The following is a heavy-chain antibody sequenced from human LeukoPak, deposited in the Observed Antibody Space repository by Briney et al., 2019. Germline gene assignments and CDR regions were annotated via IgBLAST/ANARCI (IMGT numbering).Heavy chain of an antibody. CDR2: ISSSSSYI. V-gene: IGHV3-21*01. J-gene: IGHJ3*02. CDR3: ARDVPPAAAFDI. CDR1: GFTFSSYS. Sequence: PGGSLRLSCAASGFTFSSYSMNWVRQAPGKGLEWVSSISSSSSYIYYADSVKGRFTISRDNAKNSLYLQMNSLRAEDTAVYYCARDVPPAAAFDIWGQGTMVTVSS. D-gene: IGHD2-2*01.